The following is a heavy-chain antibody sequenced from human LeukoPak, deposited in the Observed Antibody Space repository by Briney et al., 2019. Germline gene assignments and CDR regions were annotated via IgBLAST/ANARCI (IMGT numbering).Heavy chain of an antibody. D-gene: IGHD7-27*01. V-gene: IGHV3-30*18. CDR3: AKDLQTGDDVSLYYYYYGMDV. CDR1: GFTFSSYG. J-gene: IGHJ6*04. Sequence: GGSLRLSCAASGFTFSSYGTHWVRQAPGKGLEWVAVISYDGSNKYFADSVKGRFTISRDNSKNTLYLQMSSLRAEDTAVYYCAKDLQTGDDVSLYYYYYGMDVWGKGTTVTVSS. CDR2: ISYDGSNK.